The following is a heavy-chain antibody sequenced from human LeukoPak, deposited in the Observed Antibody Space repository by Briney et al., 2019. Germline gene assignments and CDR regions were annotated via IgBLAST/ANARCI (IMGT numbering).Heavy chain of an antibody. Sequence: SQTLSLTCTVSGGSISSGDYYWSWIRQPPGKGLEWIGYIYYSGSTYYNPSLKSRVTISVDTSKNQFSLKLSSVTAADTAVYYCARRGDHDFWSGYFNYFDYWGQGTLVTVSS. D-gene: IGHD3-3*01. CDR2: IYYSGST. J-gene: IGHJ4*02. CDR3: ARRGDHDFWSGYFNYFDY. CDR1: GGSISSGDYY. V-gene: IGHV4-30-4*08.